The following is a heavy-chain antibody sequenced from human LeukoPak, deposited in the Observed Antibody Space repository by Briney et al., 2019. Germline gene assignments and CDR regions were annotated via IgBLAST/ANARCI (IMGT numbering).Heavy chain of an antibody. D-gene: IGHD3-9*01. V-gene: IGHV3-23*01. Sequence: GGSLRLSCAASGFTFSSYAMSWVRQAPGKGLEWVSAISGSGGSTHYADSVKGRFTISRDNSKNTLYLQMNSLRAEDTAVYYCAKKVALTGYYSGMTPDAFDIWGQGTMVTVSS. J-gene: IGHJ3*02. CDR2: ISGSGGST. CDR1: GFTFSSYA. CDR3: AKKVALTGYYSGMTPDAFDI.